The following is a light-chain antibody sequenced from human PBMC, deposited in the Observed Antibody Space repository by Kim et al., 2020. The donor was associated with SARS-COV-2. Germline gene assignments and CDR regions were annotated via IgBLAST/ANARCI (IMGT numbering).Light chain of an antibody. CDR3: QRNNYL. CDR1: QSFDNW. V-gene: IGKV1-5*03. CDR2: NVS. J-gene: IGKJ4*01. Sequence: FHLTHSPSTLSASVGDRVTITCRASQSFDNWLAWYQQKPGKATKCLIYNVSTLKSGVPLRFSGSGSGTEFTLTISSLQPDDFATYYCQRNNYLFGGGTKVDIK.